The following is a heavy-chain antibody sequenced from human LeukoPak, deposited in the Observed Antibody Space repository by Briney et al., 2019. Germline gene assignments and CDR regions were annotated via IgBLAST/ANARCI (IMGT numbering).Heavy chain of an antibody. CDR2: IYTSGST. V-gene: IGHV4-61*02. Sequence: SETLSLTCTVSGGSISSGSYYWSWIRQPAGKGLEWVGRIYTSGSTNYNPSLKSRVTISVDTSKNQFSLKLSSVTAADTAVYYCARDGIFGVVNYYFDYWGQGTLVTVSS. D-gene: IGHD3-3*01. CDR3: ARDGIFGVVNYYFDY. J-gene: IGHJ4*02. CDR1: GGSISSGSYY.